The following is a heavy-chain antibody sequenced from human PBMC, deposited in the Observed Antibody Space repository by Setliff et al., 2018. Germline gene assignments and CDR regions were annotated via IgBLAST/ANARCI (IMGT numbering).Heavy chain of an antibody. V-gene: IGHV3-48*03. J-gene: IGHJ6*02. CDR2: THTDGMTS. CDR3: ARRVPYFGMDV. Sequence: GGSLRLSCEASGFTFKTYEMIWFRQAPGKGLERVSKTHTDGMTSYSDSGRGRFTIFRDSAKNSLHLQISSLSAEATAVYYCARRVPYFGMDVWGQGTTVTVSS. CDR1: GFTFKTYE.